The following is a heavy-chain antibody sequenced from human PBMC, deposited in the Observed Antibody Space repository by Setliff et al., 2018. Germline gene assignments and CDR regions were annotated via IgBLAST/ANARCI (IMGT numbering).Heavy chain of an antibody. V-gene: IGHV3-21*01. CDR3: ARLALTGYDSSGYYYALEYYYYMDV. CDR1: GFTFNTYN. CDR2: IRSSTTYI. J-gene: IGHJ6*03. Sequence: GESLKISCAASGFTFNTYNFNWVRQAPGKGLEWVSSIRSSTTYIYYADSVKGRFTFSRDNAKNSLYLQMSSLRAEDTAVYYCARLALTGYDSSGYYYALEYYYYMDVWGKGTTVTVSS. D-gene: IGHD3-22*01.